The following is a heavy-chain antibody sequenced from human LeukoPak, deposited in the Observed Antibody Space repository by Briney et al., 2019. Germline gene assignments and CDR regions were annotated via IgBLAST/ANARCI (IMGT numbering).Heavy chain of an antibody. V-gene: IGHV4-59*08. Sequence: SETLSLTCTVSGGSIRSYYWSWIRQPPGKGLEWIGYIYHSGSTNYNPSLKSRVTISVDTSKNQFSLKLSSVTAADTAVYYCARGSYYYYYMDVWGKGTTVTVSS. J-gene: IGHJ6*03. CDR3: ARGSYYYYYMDV. CDR1: GGSIRSYY. CDR2: IYHSGST.